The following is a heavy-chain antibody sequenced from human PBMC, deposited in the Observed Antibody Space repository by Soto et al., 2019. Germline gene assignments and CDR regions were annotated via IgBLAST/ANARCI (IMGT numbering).Heavy chain of an antibody. CDR3: AKAPRRYSYGSDC. J-gene: IGHJ4*02. CDR2: ISYDGSNK. D-gene: IGHD5-18*01. V-gene: IGHV3-30*18. CDR1: GFTFSSYG. Sequence: QVQLVESGGGVVQPGRSLRLSCAASGFTFSSYGMHWVRQAPGKGLEWVAVISYDGSNKYYADSVKGRFTISRDNSKNTLYLQMNSLRAEDTAVYYCAKAPRRYSYGSDCWGQGTLVTVSS.